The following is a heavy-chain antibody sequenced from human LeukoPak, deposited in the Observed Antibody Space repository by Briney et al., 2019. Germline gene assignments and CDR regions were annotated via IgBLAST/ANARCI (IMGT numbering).Heavy chain of an antibody. V-gene: IGHV3-23*01. CDR1: RFTFSNYA. Sequence: PGGSLRLSCAASRFTFSNYAMSWVRRAPGKGLEWVAAISVSGGSTYYADSVKGRFTISRDNSKNTLYLQMNNLIADDTAVYYSAKDYFYDSSGFVYWGHGNPVTVSS. CDR3: AKDYFYDSSGFVY. J-gene: IGHJ4*01. D-gene: IGHD3-22*01. CDR2: ISVSGGST.